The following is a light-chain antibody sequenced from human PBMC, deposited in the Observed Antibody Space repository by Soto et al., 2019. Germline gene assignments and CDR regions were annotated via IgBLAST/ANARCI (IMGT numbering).Light chain of an antibody. V-gene: IGKV1-9*01. J-gene: IGKJ3*01. CDR1: QGISSY. CDR2: AAS. Sequence: IQLTQSPSSLSASVGDRVTTTCRASQGISSYLAWYQQKPGKAPKLLIYAASTLQSGVPSRFSGSGSGTDFTLTISSLQPEDFATYYCQQLGTFGPGTKVDIK. CDR3: QQLGT.